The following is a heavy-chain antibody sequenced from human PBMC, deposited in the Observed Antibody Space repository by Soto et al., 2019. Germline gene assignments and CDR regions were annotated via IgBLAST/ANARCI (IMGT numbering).Heavy chain of an antibody. CDR2: IYYSGST. J-gene: IGHJ6*02. CDR3: ARDHGGATTLPYYGMDV. Sequence: KSSETLSLTCTVSGGSISSYYWSWIRQPPGKGLEWIGYIYYSGSTNYNPSLKSRVTISVDTSKNQFSLKLSSVTAADTAVYYCARDHGGATTLPYYGMDVWGQGTTVTVSS. D-gene: IGHD1-26*01. V-gene: IGHV4-59*01. CDR1: GGSISSYY.